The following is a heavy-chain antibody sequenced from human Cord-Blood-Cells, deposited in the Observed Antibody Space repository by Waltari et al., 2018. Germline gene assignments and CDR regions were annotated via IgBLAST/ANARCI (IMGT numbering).Heavy chain of an antibody. CDR3: ARVVVVAATRAFDI. D-gene: IGHD2-15*01. Sequence: QVQLQESGPGLVKPSETLSLTCTVSGGSISSYYWSWIRQPPGKGLEWIGYIYYSGSTNYNPSLRRRVTISVDTSKTQFSLKLSSVTAADTAVYYCARVVVVAATRAFDIWGQGTMVTVSS. J-gene: IGHJ3*02. CDR2: IYYSGST. CDR1: GGSISSYY. V-gene: IGHV4-59*01.